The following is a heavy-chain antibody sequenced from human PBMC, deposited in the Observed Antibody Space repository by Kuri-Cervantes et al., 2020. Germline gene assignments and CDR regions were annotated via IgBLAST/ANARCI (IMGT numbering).Heavy chain of an antibody. D-gene: IGHD5-12*01. CDR3: ARAGVATIKPGGYYYYYMDV. J-gene: IGHJ6*03. Sequence: GESLKISCAASGFTVSNNYMSRVRQAPGKGLEWVSRINSDGSSTSYADSVKGRFTISRDNAKNTLYLQMNSLRAEDTAVYYCARAGVATIKPGGYYYYYMDVWGKGTTVTVSS. V-gene: IGHV3-74*01. CDR2: INSDGSST. CDR1: GFTVSNNY.